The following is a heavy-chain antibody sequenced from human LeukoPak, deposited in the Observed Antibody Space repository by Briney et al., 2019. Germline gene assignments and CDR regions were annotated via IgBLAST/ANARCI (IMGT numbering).Heavy chain of an antibody. Sequence: GGSLRLSCAASGFTFDDYTMHWVRQAPGKGLEWVSLISWDGGSTYYADSVKGRFTISRDNSKNSLYLQMNSLRTEDTALYYCAKDLIVRGVIRGLPDYWGQGALVTVSS. CDR2: ISWDGGST. J-gene: IGHJ4*02. D-gene: IGHD3-10*01. CDR3: AKDLIVRGVIRGLPDY. V-gene: IGHV3-43*01. CDR1: GFTFDDYT.